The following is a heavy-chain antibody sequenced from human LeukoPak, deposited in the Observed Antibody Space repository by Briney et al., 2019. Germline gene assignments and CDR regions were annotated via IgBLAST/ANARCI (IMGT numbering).Heavy chain of an antibody. D-gene: IGHD3-3*01. CDR2: INPNSGGT. V-gene: IGHV1-2*02. CDR1: GYTFTGYY. J-gene: IGHJ6*02. Sequence: ASVEVSCKASGYTFTGYYMHWVRQAPGQGLEWMGWINPNSGGTNYAQKFQGRVTMTRDTSISTAYMELSRLRSDDTAVYYCARGPYYDFWSGLKPEYYYYGMDVWGQGTTVTVSS. CDR3: ARGPYYDFWSGLKPEYYYYGMDV.